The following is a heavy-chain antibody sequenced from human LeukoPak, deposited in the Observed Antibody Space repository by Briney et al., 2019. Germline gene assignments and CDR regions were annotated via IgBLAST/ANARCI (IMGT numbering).Heavy chain of an antibody. V-gene: IGHV4-31*03. D-gene: IGHD3-9*01. Sequence: PSQTLSLTCTVSGGSISSGGYYWSWIRQHPGKGLEWIGYIYYSGSTYYNPSLKSRVTISVDTSKNQFSLKLSSVTAADTAVYYCASNLRYFDWLSQSPYYYYGMDVWGKGTTVTVSS. CDR2: IYYSGST. CDR3: ASNLRYFDWLSQSPYYYYGMDV. J-gene: IGHJ6*04. CDR1: GGSISSGGYY.